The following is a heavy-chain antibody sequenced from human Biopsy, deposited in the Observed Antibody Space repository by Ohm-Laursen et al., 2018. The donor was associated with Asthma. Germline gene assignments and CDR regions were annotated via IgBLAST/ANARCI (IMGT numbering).Heavy chain of an antibody. J-gene: IGHJ4*02. CDR2: ISGSGGRT. Sequence: GSLRLSCAASGLTFSSFAMTWVRLSPGKGPEWVAGISGSGGRTDYGDSVKGRFTISRDNSKNTLFLQMSSLRADDTAVYYCAKGAGSGSYHFFHFDSWGQGTPVTVSP. D-gene: IGHD3-10*01. CDR3: AKGAGSGSYHFFHFDS. V-gene: IGHV3-23*01. CDR1: GLTFSSFA.